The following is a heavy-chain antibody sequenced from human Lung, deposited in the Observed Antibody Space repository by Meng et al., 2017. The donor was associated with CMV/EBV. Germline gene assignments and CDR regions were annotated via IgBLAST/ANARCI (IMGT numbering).Heavy chain of an antibody. CDR3: AKDRIAVVPKGGLIRPRVDYYYGMDV. V-gene: IGHV3-30*02. CDR2: IRYDGSNK. CDR1: GFTFSRNA. Sequence: GGSLRLSCVASGFTFSRNAMHWARQAPGKGLEWVAFIRYDGSNKYYADSVKGRFTISRDNSKNTVYVQMNSLRAEDTAVYYCAKDRIAVVPKGGLIRPRVDYYYGMDVWGQGXTVTVSS. J-gene: IGHJ6*02. D-gene: IGHD6-19*01.